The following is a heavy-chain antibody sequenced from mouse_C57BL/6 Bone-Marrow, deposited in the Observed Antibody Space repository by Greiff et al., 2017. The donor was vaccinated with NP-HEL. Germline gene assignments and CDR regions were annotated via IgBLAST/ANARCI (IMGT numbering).Heavy chain of an antibody. CDR1: GYAFSSYW. Sequence: QVQLQQSGAELVKPGASVKISCKASGYAFSSYWMNWVKERPGKGLEWIGQIYPGAGDTKYNGQFKGKATLTADKSSSTAYMQVSSLTSEDSAVYFCARGDYGSSRFGYEMDDWGQGTSVTVSS. D-gene: IGHD1-1*01. V-gene: IGHV1-80*01. CDR2: IYPGAGDT. J-gene: IGHJ4*01. CDR3: ARGDYGSSRFGYEMDD.